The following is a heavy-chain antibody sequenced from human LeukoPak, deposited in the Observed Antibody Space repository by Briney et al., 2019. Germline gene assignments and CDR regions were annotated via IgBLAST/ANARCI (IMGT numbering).Heavy chain of an antibody. CDR3: ARDLDYGSGRSLGALDI. CDR1: GFPFSSYW. J-gene: IGHJ3*02. D-gene: IGHD3-10*01. Sequence: GALRLSCVASGFPFSSYWMTWVRQAPGKGLEWVANIKQDGSKKSYVDSVKGRFTISRDKARNSLYLQMNSLRAEDTAVYYCARDLDYGSGRSLGALDIWGQGTMVTVSS. CDR2: IKQDGSKK. V-gene: IGHV3-7*03.